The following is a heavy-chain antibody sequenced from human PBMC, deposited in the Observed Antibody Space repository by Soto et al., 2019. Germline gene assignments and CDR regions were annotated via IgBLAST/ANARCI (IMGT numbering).Heavy chain of an antibody. J-gene: IGHJ6*02. Sequence: SETLSLTCTVSGGSISSGDYYWSWIRQPPGKGLEWIGYIYYSGSTYYNPSLKSRVTISVDTSKNQFSLKLSSVTAADTAVYYCARERQEMATIWPLYGMDVWGQGTTVTV. CDR1: GGSISSGDYY. CDR2: IYYSGST. D-gene: IGHD5-12*01. CDR3: ARERQEMATIWPLYGMDV. V-gene: IGHV4-30-4*01.